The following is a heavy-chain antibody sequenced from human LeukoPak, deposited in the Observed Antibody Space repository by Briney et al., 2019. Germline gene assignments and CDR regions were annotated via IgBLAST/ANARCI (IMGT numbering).Heavy chain of an antibody. CDR2: INPNSGGT. CDR1: GYTFTGYY. D-gene: IGHD6-6*01. CDR3: ARVTARLSIGWDY. J-gene: IGHJ4*02. V-gene: IGHV1-2*02. Sequence: GASVKVSCKASGYTFTGYYMHWVRQAPGQGLEWMGWINPNSGGTNYAQKFQGRVTMTRDTSISTAYMELSRLRSDDTAVYYRARVTARLSIGWDYWGQGTLVTVSS.